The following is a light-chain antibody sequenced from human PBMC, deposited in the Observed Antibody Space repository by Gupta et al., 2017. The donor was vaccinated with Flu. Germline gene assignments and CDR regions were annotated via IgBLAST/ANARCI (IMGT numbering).Light chain of an antibody. CDR3: QQYNNHPRT. V-gene: IGKV1-5*03. Sequence: ILLTQSPSTLPASVGDRVSISCRASQSVGIRLAWYQQKPGNAPKVLVYRASTLVSGVPSRFSGSGSGTEFTLTISSLQPDDFATFYCQQYNNHPRTFGQGTXVEIK. J-gene: IGKJ1*01. CDR1: QSVGIR. CDR2: RAS.